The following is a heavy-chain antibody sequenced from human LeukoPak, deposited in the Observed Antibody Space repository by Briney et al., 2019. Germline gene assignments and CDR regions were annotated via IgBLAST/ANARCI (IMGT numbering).Heavy chain of an antibody. Sequence: SETLSLTCTASGGSISSYYCSWIRQPAGKGLEWFGRIYTSGSTNYNPSLKSRVTMSVDTSKNQFSLKLSSVTAADTAVYYCARDYYDSSGYHELFDYWGQGTLVTVSS. CDR1: GGSISSYY. CDR2: IYTSGST. D-gene: IGHD3-22*01. CDR3: ARDYYDSSGYHELFDY. V-gene: IGHV4-4*07. J-gene: IGHJ4*02.